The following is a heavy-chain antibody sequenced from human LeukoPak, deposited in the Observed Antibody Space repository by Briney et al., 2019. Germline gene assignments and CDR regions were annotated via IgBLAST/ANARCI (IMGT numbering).Heavy chain of an antibody. CDR1: GYSISSGYY. CDR2: INHSGST. J-gene: IGHJ5*02. V-gene: IGHV4-38-2*02. CDR3: ARLFRRIAAGGCFDP. Sequence: PSETLSLTCTVSGYSISSGYYWGWIRQPPGKGLEWIGEINHSGSTNYNPSLKSRVTISVDTSKNQFSLNLSSVTAADTAVYYCARLFRRIAAGGCFDPWGQGTLVTVSS. D-gene: IGHD6-13*01.